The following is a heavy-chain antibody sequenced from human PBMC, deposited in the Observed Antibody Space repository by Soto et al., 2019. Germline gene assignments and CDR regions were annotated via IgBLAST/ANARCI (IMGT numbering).Heavy chain of an antibody. D-gene: IGHD5-18*01. Sequence: WASVKVSCKASGGTFSSYAISWVRQAPGQGLEWMGGIIPIFGTANYAQKFQGRVTITADESTSTADMELRSLRSEDTAVYYCARAQDTAMVRNWFDPWGQGTLVTVSS. V-gene: IGHV1-69*13. CDR3: ARAQDTAMVRNWFDP. CDR1: GGTFSSYA. J-gene: IGHJ5*02. CDR2: IIPIFGTA.